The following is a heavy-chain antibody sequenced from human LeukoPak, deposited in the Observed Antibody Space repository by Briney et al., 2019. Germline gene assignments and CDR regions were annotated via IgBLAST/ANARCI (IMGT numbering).Heavy chain of an antibody. CDR1: GGTFSSYA. J-gene: IGHJ4*02. CDR2: IIPIFGTA. CDR3: ARDLTLYSGYDLDY. Sequence: SVKVSCKASGGTFSSYAITWVRQAPGQGLEWMGGIIPIFGTANYAQKFQGRVTITADESTSTAYMELSSLRSEDTAVYYCARDLTLYSGYDLDYWGQGTLVTVSS. V-gene: IGHV1-69*01. D-gene: IGHD5-12*01.